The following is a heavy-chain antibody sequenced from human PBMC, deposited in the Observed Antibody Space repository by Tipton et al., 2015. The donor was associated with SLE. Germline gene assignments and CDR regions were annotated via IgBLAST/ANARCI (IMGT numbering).Heavy chain of an antibody. D-gene: IGHD7-27*01. CDR2: IYYSGST. V-gene: IGHV4-34*01. J-gene: IGHJ4*02. CDR3: ARGAELGMLTFFDY. Sequence: TLSLTCAVYGGSFSGYYWSWIRQPPGKGPEWIGYIYYSGSTNYNPSLKSRVTISVDTSKNQFSLKLSSVTAADTAVYYCARGAELGMLTFFDYWGQGTLVTVSS. CDR1: GGSFSGYY.